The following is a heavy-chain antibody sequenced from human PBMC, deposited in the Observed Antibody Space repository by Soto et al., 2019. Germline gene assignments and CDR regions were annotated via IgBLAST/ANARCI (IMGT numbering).Heavy chain of an antibody. CDR1: GGSISSGGYY. Sequence: SETLSLTCTVSGGSISSGGYYWSWIRQHPGKGLEWIGYIYYSGSTYYNPSLKSRVTISVDTSKNQFSLKLSSVTAADTAVYYCARGYCSSTSCWPVSYYFDYWGQGTLVTVSS. D-gene: IGHD2-2*01. J-gene: IGHJ4*02. CDR3: ARGYCSSTSCWPVSYYFDY. V-gene: IGHV4-31*03. CDR2: IYYSGST.